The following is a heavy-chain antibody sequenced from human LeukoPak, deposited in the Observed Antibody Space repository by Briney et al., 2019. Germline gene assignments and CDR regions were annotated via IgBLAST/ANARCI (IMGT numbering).Heavy chain of an antibody. V-gene: IGHV4-39*07. J-gene: IGHJ4*02. CDR1: GGSISSSSYY. D-gene: IGHD3-16*01. CDR2: IYYSGST. Sequence: PSETLSLTCTVSGGSISSSSYYWGWIRQPPGKGLEWIGSIYYSGSTYYNPSLKSRVTISVDKSKNQFSLNLSSVTAADTAVYYCVSVPQSPHDDVWGMNWGQGTLVTVSS. CDR3: VSVPQSPHDDVWGMN.